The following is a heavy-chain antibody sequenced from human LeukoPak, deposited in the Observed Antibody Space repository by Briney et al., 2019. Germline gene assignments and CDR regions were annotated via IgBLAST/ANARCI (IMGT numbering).Heavy chain of an antibody. CDR3: AKVPLSAGGWYEY. Sequence: PGGSLRLSCAASGFTFSSYATSWVRQAPGKGLEWVSAISGSGGSTYYADSVKGRFTISRDNSKNTLYLQMNSLRAEDTAFHYCAKVPLSAGGWYEYWGQGTLVTVSS. CDR2: ISGSGGST. V-gene: IGHV3-23*01. D-gene: IGHD6-19*01. CDR1: GFTFSSYA. J-gene: IGHJ4*02.